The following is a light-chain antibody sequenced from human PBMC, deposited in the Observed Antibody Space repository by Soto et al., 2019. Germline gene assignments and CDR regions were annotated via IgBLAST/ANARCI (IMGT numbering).Light chain of an antibody. CDR3: SSYTSSSTPYV. Sequence: ALTQPASVSGSPGQSITISCTGTSSDVGAYNYVSWYQQHPGKAPKLMLHEVSKRPSGVSNRFSGSKSGNTASLTISGLQAEDEADYYCSSYTSSSTPYVFGTGTKVTVL. CDR2: EVS. CDR1: SSDVGAYNY. V-gene: IGLV2-14*01. J-gene: IGLJ1*01.